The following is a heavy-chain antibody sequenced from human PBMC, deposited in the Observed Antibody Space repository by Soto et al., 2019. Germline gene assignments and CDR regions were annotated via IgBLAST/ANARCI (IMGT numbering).Heavy chain of an antibody. V-gene: IGHV4-61*01. CDR3: ARDCSEESSGWPRGDWFDP. Sequence: SETLSLTCTVSGGSVSSGSYYWSWIRQPPGKGLEWIGYIYYSGSTNYNPSLKSRVTISVDTSKNQFSLKLSSVTAADTAVYYCARDCSEESSGWPRGDWFDPWGQGTLVTVSS. D-gene: IGHD6-19*01. CDR1: GGSVSSGSYY. J-gene: IGHJ5*02. CDR2: IYYSGST.